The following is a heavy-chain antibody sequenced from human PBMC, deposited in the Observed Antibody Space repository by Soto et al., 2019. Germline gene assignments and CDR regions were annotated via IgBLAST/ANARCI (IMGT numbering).Heavy chain of an antibody. Sequence: GGSLRLSCAASGFTFSSYSMNWVRQAPGKGLEWVSYISSSSSTIYYADSVKGRFTISRDNAKNSLYLQMNSLRDEDTAVYYCARDSPSGASGYYDSSGYYPDAFDIWGQGTMVTVSS. CDR1: GFTFSSYS. CDR2: ISSSSSTI. CDR3: ARDSPSGASGYYDSSGYYPDAFDI. D-gene: IGHD3-22*01. J-gene: IGHJ3*02. V-gene: IGHV3-48*02.